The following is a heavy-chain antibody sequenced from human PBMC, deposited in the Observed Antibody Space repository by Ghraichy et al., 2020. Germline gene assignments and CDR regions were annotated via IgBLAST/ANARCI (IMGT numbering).Heavy chain of an antibody. CDR3: TTGSKGRDLRHTFDI. Sequence: RGSLRLSCAASGFTFKNVWMSWVRQAPGKGLEWVGRIKNKAEGGTAEYGAPVEGRFSISGDASENTVFLQMNRLNIEDTAVYYCTTGSKGRDLRHTFDIWGHGTMVTVSS. CDR2: IKNKAEGGTA. CDR1: GFTFKNVW. V-gene: IGHV3-15*01. J-gene: IGHJ3*02.